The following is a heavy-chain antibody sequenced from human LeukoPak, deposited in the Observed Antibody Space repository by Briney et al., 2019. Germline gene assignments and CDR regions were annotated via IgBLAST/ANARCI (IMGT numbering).Heavy chain of an antibody. Sequence: SETLSLTCAVYGGSFSGCYWSWIRQPPGKGLEWIGEINHSGGTNYNPSLKSRVTIPVDTSRNQFSLKLSSVTAADTAVYYCARLPYYYGSGSHYYYGMDVWGQGTTVTVSS. CDR1: GGSFSGCY. V-gene: IGHV4-34*01. CDR2: INHSGGT. J-gene: IGHJ6*02. CDR3: ARLPYYYGSGSHYYYGMDV. D-gene: IGHD3-10*01.